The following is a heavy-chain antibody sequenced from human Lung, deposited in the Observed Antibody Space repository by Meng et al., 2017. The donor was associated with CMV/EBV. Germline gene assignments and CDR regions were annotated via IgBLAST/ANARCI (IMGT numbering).Heavy chain of an antibody. CDR3: VGHQGGPRDGVRLV. CDR2: IDVDGQRR. Sequence: GGSLRLXCVASGLIFNKYGIHWLRQAPGKGLEWLSFIDVDGQRRYNGDTVKARFVVFKDRSKNTVVLQMNSLRVEDTAVYYCVGHQGGPRDGVRLVWGQGTXVTVSS. D-gene: IGHD3-10*01. V-gene: IGHV3-30*02. CDR1: GLIFNKYG. J-gene: IGHJ4*02.